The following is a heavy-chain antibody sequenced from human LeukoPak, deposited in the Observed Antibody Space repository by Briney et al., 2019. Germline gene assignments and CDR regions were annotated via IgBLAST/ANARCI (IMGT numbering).Heavy chain of an antibody. CDR3: ARDPSNSGYDYLYYFDY. Sequence: SVKVSCKASGYTFTAYYMHWVRQAPGQGLEWMGWMRKNSDDTNYAQKFQGRVTMTRDMSISTAYMELSRLRSDDTAVYYCARDPSNSGYDYLYYFDYWGQGTLVTVSS. V-gene: IGHV1-2*02. CDR2: MRKNSDDT. CDR1: GYTFTAYY. D-gene: IGHD5-12*01. J-gene: IGHJ4*02.